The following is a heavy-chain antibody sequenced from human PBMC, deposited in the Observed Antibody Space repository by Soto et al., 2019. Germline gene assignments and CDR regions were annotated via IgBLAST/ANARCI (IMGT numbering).Heavy chain of an antibody. V-gene: IGHV4-31*03. CDR3: AASPNADFFDY. J-gene: IGHJ4*02. CDR1: GGSISSGGYY. Sequence: QVQLQESGPGLVTPSQSLSLTCTVSGGSISSGGYYWRWIRQHPGRGLEWIGHFSFSGNTDYNPSLESRVAISLDTPRNRFSLKLSSVTAADTAVYYCAASPNADFFDYWGQGALVTVSA. CDR2: FSFSGNT.